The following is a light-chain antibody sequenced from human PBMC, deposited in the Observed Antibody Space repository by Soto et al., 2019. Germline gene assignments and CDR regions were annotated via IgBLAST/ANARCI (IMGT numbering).Light chain of an antibody. CDR1: QTIDTY. CDR3: QQSYLSPNT. Sequence: IPMNQSPSSLSASVGERVTISCRASQTIDTYLNWYQHIPGKAPKLLIYAASNLQSGVPSRFSGSGSGTDFTLTISSLQPEDFATYYCQQSYLSPNTFGQGTLLEIK. CDR2: AAS. V-gene: IGKV1-39*01. J-gene: IGKJ5*01.